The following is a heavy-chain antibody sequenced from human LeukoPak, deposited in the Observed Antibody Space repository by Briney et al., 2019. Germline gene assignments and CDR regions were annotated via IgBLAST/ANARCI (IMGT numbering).Heavy chain of an antibody. D-gene: IGHD2-15*01. CDR2: ISGSGGST. V-gene: IGHV3-23*01. CDR3: ARAPGYCSGGSCYDY. J-gene: IGHJ4*02. CDR1: GFTFSNYA. Sequence: GESLKISCAASGFTFSNYAMSWVRQAPGKGLEWVSLISGSGGSTNYADSVKGRFSISRDNSKNTVYLQMKSLGADDTALYYCARAPGYCSGGSCYDYWGQGTLVTVSS.